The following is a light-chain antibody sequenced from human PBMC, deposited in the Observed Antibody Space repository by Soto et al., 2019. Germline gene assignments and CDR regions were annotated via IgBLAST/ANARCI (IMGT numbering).Light chain of an antibody. Sequence: EIVLTQSPATLSLSPGDRATLSCRASRSISRHLAWYQQKPGQAPRLLIYTTSNRATGIPARFSGSGSGTDFTLTIGSLEPEDFAVYYCQQRSNWPLTFGGGTKVEIK. CDR3: QQRSNWPLT. V-gene: IGKV3-11*01. J-gene: IGKJ4*01. CDR2: TTS. CDR1: RSISRH.